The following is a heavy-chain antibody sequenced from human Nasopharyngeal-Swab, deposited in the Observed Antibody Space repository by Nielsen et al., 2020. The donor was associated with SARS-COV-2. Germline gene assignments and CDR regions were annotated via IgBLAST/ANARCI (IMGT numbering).Heavy chain of an antibody. CDR2: INPNSGGT. CDR3: ARDIVVVPAAGSYYYYYYMDV. J-gene: IGHJ6*03. V-gene: IGHV1-2*06. CDR1: GYTFTGYY. D-gene: IGHD2-2*01. Sequence: ASVKVSCKASGYTFTGYYMHWVRQAPGQGLEWMGRINPNSGGTNYAQKFQGRVTMTRDTSISTAYMELSRLRSDDTAVYYCARDIVVVPAAGSYYYYYYMDVWDKGTTVTVSS.